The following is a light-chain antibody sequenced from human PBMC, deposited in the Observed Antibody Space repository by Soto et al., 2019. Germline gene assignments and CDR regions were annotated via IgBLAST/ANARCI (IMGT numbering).Light chain of an antibody. J-gene: IGKJ3*01. Sequence: IQMTQSPSSLSASVGDRVTITCGASQTAASYLNWYQQRPGKAPKLLIRAASRLESGVPARFSGSRSGTEFTLTISSLQPEDVATYYCQQSFNTPFTFGPGTKVDV. V-gene: IGKV1-39*01. CDR1: QTAASY. CDR2: AAS. CDR3: QQSFNTPFT.